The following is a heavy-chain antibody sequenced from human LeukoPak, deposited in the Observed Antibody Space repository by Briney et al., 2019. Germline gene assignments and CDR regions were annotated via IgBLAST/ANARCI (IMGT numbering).Heavy chain of an antibody. CDR3: STEDKYCTGANCGVF. CDR2: INPNSGGT. CDR1: GYTFTDYY. D-gene: IGHD2-8*02. V-gene: IGHV1-2*02. J-gene: IGHJ4*02. Sequence: ASVKVSCKASGYTFTDYYMHWVRQAPGQGLEWMGWINPNSGGTNFAQKFQGRLTMTRDTSISTFYMELSSLRPDDTAIYYCSTEDKYCTGANCGVFWGQGTLVTVSS.